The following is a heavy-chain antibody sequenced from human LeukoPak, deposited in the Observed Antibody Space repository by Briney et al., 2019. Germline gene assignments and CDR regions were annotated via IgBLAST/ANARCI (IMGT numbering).Heavy chain of an antibody. CDR1: GYSISSGYY. Sequence: SETLSLTCTVSGYSISSGYYWGWIRQSPGKGLEWIGSIYHSGSTYYNPSLKSRVTISVDTSKNQFSLKLSSVTAADTAVYYCARHSPVGIYYFDYWGQGTLVTVSS. D-gene: IGHD1-26*01. CDR3: ARHSPVGIYYFDY. V-gene: IGHV4-38-2*02. J-gene: IGHJ4*02. CDR2: IYHSGST.